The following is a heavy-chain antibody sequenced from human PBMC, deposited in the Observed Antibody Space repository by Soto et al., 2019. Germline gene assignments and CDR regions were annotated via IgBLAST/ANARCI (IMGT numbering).Heavy chain of an antibody. CDR1: GGSISHYY. J-gene: IGHJ6*02. CDR2: TSYTGST. Sequence: QVQLQESGPGLVKPSETLSLTCTVSGGSISHYYWSGIRQPPGMGLEWIGYTSYTGSTNYNPSLKSRVTISVATSKNPFSLKLSSVPAADTAVYYCARVGSSCYLGMDVWGQGTTVTVSS. CDR3: ARVGSSCYLGMDV. V-gene: IGHV4-59*01. D-gene: IGHD6-13*01.